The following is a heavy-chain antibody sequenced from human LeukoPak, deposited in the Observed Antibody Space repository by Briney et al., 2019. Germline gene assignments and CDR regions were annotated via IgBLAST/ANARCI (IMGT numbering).Heavy chain of an antibody. D-gene: IGHD5-24*01. V-gene: IGHV4-61*02. CDR3: ASHNDGYNYAFDV. CDR1: GGSISSGSYY. J-gene: IGHJ3*01. Sequence: SQTLSLTCIVSGGSISSGSYYWSWIRQPAGKGLEWIGRIYTSGSTNYNPSLKSRVTISVDTSKNQFSLTLSSVTAADTAVYYCASHNDGYNYAFDVWGQGTMVTVSS. CDR2: IYTSGST.